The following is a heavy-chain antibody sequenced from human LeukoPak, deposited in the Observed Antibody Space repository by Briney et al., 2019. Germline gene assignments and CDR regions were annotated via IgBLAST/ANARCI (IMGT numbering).Heavy chain of an antibody. V-gene: IGHV1-2*02. CDR2: INPNSGGT. CDR3: ARAKQNNWFDP. Sequence: ASVKVSCKASGYTFTGYYMHWVRQAPGQGLEWMGWINPNSGGTNYARKFQGRVTMTRDTSISTAYMELSRLRSDDTAVYYCARAKQNNWFDPWGQGTLVTVSS. CDR1: GYTFTGYY. J-gene: IGHJ5*02.